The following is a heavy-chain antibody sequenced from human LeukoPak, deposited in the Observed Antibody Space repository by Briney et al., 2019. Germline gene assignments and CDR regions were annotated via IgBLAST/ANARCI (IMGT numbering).Heavy chain of an antibody. D-gene: IGHD7-27*01. CDR2: ISSSSYI. CDR1: GFTFSSYS. CDR3: ARAWGSYAFDI. J-gene: IGHJ3*02. V-gene: IGHV3-21*01. Sequence: GGSLRLSCAASGFTFSSYSMNWVRQAPGEGLEWVSSISSSSYIYYADSVKGRFTISRDNAKNSLYLQMNSLRAEDTAVYYCARAWGSYAFDIWGQGTMVTVSS.